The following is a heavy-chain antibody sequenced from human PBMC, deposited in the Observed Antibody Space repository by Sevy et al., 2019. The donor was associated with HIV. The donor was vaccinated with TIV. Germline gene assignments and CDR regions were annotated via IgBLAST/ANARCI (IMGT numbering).Heavy chain of an antibody. CDR3: STTKDYYESSGSPFDF. J-gene: IGHJ4*02. D-gene: IGHD3-22*01. Sequence: ASVKVSCKVSGYTLTEFSIHWVRQTPGKGLEWMGTFDPEDGERIYAQKFQGRVTMTEDTSTDTAYLRLSSLRSEDTAVYYCSTTKDYYESSGSPFDFWGQGTLVTVSS. V-gene: IGHV1-24*01. CDR1: GYTLTEFS. CDR2: FDPEDGER.